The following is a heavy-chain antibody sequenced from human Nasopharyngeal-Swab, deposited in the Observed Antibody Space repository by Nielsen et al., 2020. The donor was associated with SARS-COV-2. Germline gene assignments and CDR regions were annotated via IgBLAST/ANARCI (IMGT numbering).Heavy chain of an antibody. J-gene: IGHJ4*02. CDR3: AKLGYDLGYSSSWYY. V-gene: IGHV3-23*01. Sequence: GGSLRLSCAASGFTFSSYAMSWVPQAPGKGLEWVSAISGSGGSTYYADSVKGRFTISRDNSKNTLYLQMNSLRAEATAVYYCAKLGYDLGYSSSWYYWGQGTLVTVSS. D-gene: IGHD6-13*01. CDR2: ISGSGGST. CDR1: GFTFSSYA.